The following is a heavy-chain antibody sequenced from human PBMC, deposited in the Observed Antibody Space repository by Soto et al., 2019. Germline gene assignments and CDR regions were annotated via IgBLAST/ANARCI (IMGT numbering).Heavy chain of an antibody. Sequence: QVQLVQSGAEVKKPGASVKVSCKASGYTFTSYAMHWVRQAPGQRLEWMGWINAGNGNTKYSQKFQGRGTITRDTSASTAYMELSSLRSEDTAVYYCARVGGDTSYYYYYYMDVWGKGTTVTVSS. CDR3: ARVGGDTSYYYYYYMDV. CDR2: INAGNGNT. V-gene: IGHV1-3*01. J-gene: IGHJ6*03. CDR1: GYTFTSYA. D-gene: IGHD3-10*01.